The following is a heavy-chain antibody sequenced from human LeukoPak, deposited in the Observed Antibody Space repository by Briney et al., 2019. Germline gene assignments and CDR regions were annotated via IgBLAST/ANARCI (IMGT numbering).Heavy chain of an antibody. CDR3: ARDGASSGYSFDY. D-gene: IGHD3-22*01. V-gene: IGHV4-59*12. CDR1: GGSISSNH. Sequence: PSETLSLTCTVSGGSISSNHWSWIRQPPGKGLEWTADFSYSGSTDYNPSLKSRVTISVDTSKNQFSLKLSSVTAADTAVYYCARDGASSGYSFDYWGQGTLVTVSS. CDR2: FSYSGST. J-gene: IGHJ4*02.